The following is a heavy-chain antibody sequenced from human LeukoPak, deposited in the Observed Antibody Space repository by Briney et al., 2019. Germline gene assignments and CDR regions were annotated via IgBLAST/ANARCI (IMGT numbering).Heavy chain of an antibody. J-gene: IGHJ4*02. D-gene: IGHD6-13*01. CDR1: GYTFTSYG. V-gene: IGHV1-2*02. Sequence: ASVKVSCKASGYTFTSYGISWVRQAPGQGLEWMGWINPNSGGTNYAQKFQGRVTMTRDTSISTAYMELSRLRSDDTAVYYCASHPGSSWSGGAGLDYWGQGTLVTVSS. CDR2: INPNSGGT. CDR3: ASHPGSSWSGGAGLDY.